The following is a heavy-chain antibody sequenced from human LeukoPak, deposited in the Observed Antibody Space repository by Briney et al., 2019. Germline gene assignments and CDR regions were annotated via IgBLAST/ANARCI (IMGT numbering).Heavy chain of an antibody. D-gene: IGHD3-10*01. CDR1: GGSFSGYY. V-gene: IGHV4-34*01. CDR2: INHSGNT. J-gene: IGHJ6*04. CDR3: ARGPRITMVRGAIRVPLDV. Sequence: SETLSLTCAVYGGSFSGYYWSWIRQPPGKGLEWIGEINHSGNTNYNPSLKSRVTISVDTSKNQFSLKLSSVAAADTAVYYCARGPRITMVRGAIRVPLDVWGKGTTVTVSS.